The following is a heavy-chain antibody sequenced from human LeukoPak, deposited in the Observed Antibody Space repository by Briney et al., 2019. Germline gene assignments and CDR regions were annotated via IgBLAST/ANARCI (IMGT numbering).Heavy chain of an antibody. Sequence: ASVKVSCKASGYTFTSYYMHWVRQAPGQGREWMGIINPSGGSTSYAQKFQGRGTMTRDTSTSTVYMELSSLRSEDTAVYSCARDLVLAAAGTLEEYDFYYYYGMDVWGQGTTVTVSS. J-gene: IGHJ6*02. CDR1: GYTFTSYY. CDR3: ARDLVLAAAGTLEEYDFYYYYGMDV. CDR2: INPSGGST. D-gene: IGHD6-13*01. V-gene: IGHV1-46*01.